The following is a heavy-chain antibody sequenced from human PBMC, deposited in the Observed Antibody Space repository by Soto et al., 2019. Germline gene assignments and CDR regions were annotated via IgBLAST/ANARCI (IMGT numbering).Heavy chain of an antibody. J-gene: IGHJ6*02. D-gene: IGHD7-27*01. Sequence: GASVKVSCKASGYTFTSYYMHWVRQAPGQGLEWMGGIIPIFGTANYAQKFQGRVTITADESTSTAYMELSSLRSEDTAVYYCARPNSQPGYYFGMDVWGQGTTVTVSS. CDR1: GYTFTSYY. V-gene: IGHV1-69*13. CDR3: ARPNSQPGYYFGMDV. CDR2: IIPIFGTA.